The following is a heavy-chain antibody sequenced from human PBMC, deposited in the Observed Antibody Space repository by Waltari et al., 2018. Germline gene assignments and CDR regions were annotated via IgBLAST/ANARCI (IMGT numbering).Heavy chain of an antibody. J-gene: IGHJ4*02. V-gene: IGHV3-48*03. CDR2: ISATGTT. D-gene: IGHD1-7*01. CDR3: LKDDATWNYGH. CDR1: GFPFSSYE. Sequence: EVQLVESGGGLVQPGGSLRLSCAASGFPFSSYEMNWVRKAPGKGLELVSYISATGTTYYAGSVKGRFTISRDNAKNFMYLQMNRLRAEDTAVYYWLKDDATWNYGHWGRGTLVTVSS.